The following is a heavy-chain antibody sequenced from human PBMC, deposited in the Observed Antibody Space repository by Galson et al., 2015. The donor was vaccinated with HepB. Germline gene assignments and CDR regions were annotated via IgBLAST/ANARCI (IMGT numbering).Heavy chain of an antibody. CDR3: ARDSRLELRLNSYFSYGMDV. V-gene: IGHV1-18*01. CDR2: FSGYDHST. Sequence: GAEVKKPGTSVKVSCKASGYSFSNYGLSWIRQAPGPGLEWLGWFSGYDHSTNYAQKFQGRVTMTADASTGTAYLELRNLRSDDTAVYFCARDSRLELRLNSYFSYGMDVWGQGSAVTVSS. D-gene: IGHD1-7*01. CDR1: GYSFSNYG. J-gene: IGHJ6*02.